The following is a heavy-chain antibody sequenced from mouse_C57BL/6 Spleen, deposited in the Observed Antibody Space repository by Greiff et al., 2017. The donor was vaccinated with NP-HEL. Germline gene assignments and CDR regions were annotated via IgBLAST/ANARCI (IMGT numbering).Heavy chain of an antibody. J-gene: IGHJ2*01. CDR1: GYSITSGYY. CDR2: ISYDGSN. V-gene: IGHV3-6*01. CDR3: ARDNWVYFDD. D-gene: IGHD4-1*01. Sequence: DVQLQESGPGLVKPSQSLSLTCSVTGYSITSGYYWNLLRQFPGNILEWMGYISYDGSNNYNPPLKNRISITRDTSKNQFFLKLNSVTTEDTATYYCARDNWVYFDDWGQGTTLTVSS.